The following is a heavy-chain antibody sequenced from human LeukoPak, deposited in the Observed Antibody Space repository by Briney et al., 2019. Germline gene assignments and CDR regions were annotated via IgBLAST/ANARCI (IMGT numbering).Heavy chain of an antibody. Sequence: ASVKVSCKASGYTFTSYAMHWVRQAPGQRLEWMVWINVGNGNTKYSQKFQGRVTITRDTSASTAYMELSSLRSEDTAVYYCARDLEWLSPVAFDYWGQGTLVTVSS. CDR3: ARDLEWLSPVAFDY. CDR1: GYTFTSYA. D-gene: IGHD3-3*01. CDR2: INVGNGNT. V-gene: IGHV1-3*01. J-gene: IGHJ4*02.